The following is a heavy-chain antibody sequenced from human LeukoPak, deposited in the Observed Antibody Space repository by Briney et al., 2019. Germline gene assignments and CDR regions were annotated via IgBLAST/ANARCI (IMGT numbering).Heavy chain of an antibody. CDR3: RWVPAARSYFDY. Sequence: WASVKVSCKASGGTFSSYAISWVRQAPGQGLEWMGGIIPIFGTANYAQKFQGRVTITADESTSTAYMELSSLRSEDTAVHYCRWVPAARSYFDYWGQGTLVTVSS. D-gene: IGHD2-2*01. CDR2: IIPIFGTA. J-gene: IGHJ4*02. CDR1: GGTFSSYA. V-gene: IGHV1-69*13.